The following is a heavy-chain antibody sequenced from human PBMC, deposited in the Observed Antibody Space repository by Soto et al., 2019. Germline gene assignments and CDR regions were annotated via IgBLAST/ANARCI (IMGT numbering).Heavy chain of an antibody. CDR2: IKQDGSEK. D-gene: IGHD5-18*01. J-gene: IGHJ3*02. CDR1: GFTFSSYW. V-gene: IGHV3-7*03. CDR3: ARCLRGYSYAFDI. Sequence: GGSLRLSCAASGFTFSSYWMSWVRQAPGKGLEWVANIKQDGSEKYYVDSVKGRFTISRDNAKNSLYLQMNSLRAEDTAVYYCARCLRGYSYAFDIWGQGTMVTVSS.